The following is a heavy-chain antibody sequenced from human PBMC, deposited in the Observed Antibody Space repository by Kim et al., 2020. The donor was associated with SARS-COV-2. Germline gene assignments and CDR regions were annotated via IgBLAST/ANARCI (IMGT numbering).Heavy chain of an antibody. D-gene: IGHD1-26*01. Sequence: AGKGLFTISKDDSKNTLELRMNSLRAEDTAVYYCAKVGSGGPDGAFDIWGQGTMVTVSS. CDR3: AKVGSGGPDGAFDI. J-gene: IGHJ3*02. V-gene: IGHV3-23*01.